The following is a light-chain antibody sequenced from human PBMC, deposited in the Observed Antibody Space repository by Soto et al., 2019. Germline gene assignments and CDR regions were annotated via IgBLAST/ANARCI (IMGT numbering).Light chain of an antibody. CDR1: QSVSSSY. J-gene: IGKJ4*01. Sequence: PGERVTLSCRASQSVSSSYLTWYQQKPGQAPRLLIYGASTRATSIPARFSGSGSGTDFTLTISSLQPEDFAVYYCQQDYNLLTFGGGTTVEIK. CDR3: QQDYNLLT. V-gene: IGKV3D-7*01. CDR2: GAS.